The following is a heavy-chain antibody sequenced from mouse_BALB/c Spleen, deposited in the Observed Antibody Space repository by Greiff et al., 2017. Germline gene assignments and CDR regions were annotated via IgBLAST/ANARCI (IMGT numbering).Heavy chain of an antibody. J-gene: IGHJ2*01. V-gene: IGHV1-87*01. D-gene: IGHD2-3*01. CDR2: IYPGDGDT. CDR1: GYTFTSYW. CDR3: ARYDGYYPDY. Sequence: QVQLKQSGAELARPGASVKLSCKASGYTFTSYWMQWVKQRPGQGLEWIGAIYPGDGDTRYTQKFKGKATLTADKSSSTAYMQLSSLASEDSAVYYCARYDGYYPDYWGQGTTLTVSS.